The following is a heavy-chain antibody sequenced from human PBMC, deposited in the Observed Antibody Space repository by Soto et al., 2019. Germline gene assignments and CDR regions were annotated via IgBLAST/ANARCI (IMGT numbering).Heavy chain of an antibody. V-gene: IGHV3-23*01. CDR1: GFTFSSYS. Sequence: EVQLLESGGGLVQPGGSLRLSCAASGFTFSSYSIYWVRQAPGKGLEWVSGISGSGSGTYYADSVKGRFTISRDNSKNTLYLQMNSLRAEDTAVYYCAKGSSCYYDTFDYWGQGTLVTVSS. J-gene: IGHJ4*02. D-gene: IGHD3-22*01. CDR2: ISGSGSGT. CDR3: AKGSSCYYDTFDY.